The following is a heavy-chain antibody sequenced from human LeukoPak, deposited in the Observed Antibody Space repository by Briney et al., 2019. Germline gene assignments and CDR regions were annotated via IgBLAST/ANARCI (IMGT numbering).Heavy chain of an antibody. D-gene: IGHD3-22*01. Sequence: PGGSLRLSCAASGFTFSSYAMHWVRQAPGKGLEYVSAISSNGGSTYYANSVKGRFTISRDNSKNTLYLQMGSLRAEDMAVYYCAREGVYDSSGLSDAFDIWGQGTMVTVSS. CDR1: GFTFSSYA. CDR2: ISSNGGST. V-gene: IGHV3-64*01. CDR3: AREGVYDSSGLSDAFDI. J-gene: IGHJ3*02.